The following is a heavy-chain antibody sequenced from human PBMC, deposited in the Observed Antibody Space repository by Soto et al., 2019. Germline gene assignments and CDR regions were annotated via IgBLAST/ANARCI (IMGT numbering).Heavy chain of an antibody. D-gene: IGHD3-9*01. CDR1: GGSLSSGDYY. J-gene: IGHJ4*02. CDR2: IYYSGST. CDR3: ASVSYFNAFDY. V-gene: IGHV4-30-4*02. Sequence: SDTLSLTCTVSGGSLSSGDYYWSWIRQPPGKGLEWIGYIYYSGSTYYNPSLKSRVTISVDTSKNQFSLKLSSVTAADTAVYYCASVSYFNAFDYWGQGTLVTVSS.